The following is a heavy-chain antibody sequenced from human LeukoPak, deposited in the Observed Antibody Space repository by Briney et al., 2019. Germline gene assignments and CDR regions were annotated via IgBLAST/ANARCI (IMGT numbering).Heavy chain of an antibody. D-gene: IGHD3-10*01. CDR1: GYTFSNYG. CDR3: AKERVRFGSGSSYYFGH. CDR2: ITPYNGNT. V-gene: IGHV1-18*04. J-gene: IGHJ4*02. Sequence: ASVKVSCKASGYTFSNYGISWVRQAPGQGLEWMGWITPYNGNTKYIQKLQGRVTMTTDTSTNTAYMELRSLTSDDTAVYYCAKERVRFGSGSSYYFGHWGQGTLVTVSS.